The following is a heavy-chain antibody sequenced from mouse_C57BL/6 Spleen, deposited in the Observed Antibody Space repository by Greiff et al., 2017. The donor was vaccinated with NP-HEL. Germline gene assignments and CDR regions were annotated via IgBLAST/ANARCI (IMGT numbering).Heavy chain of an antibody. CDR2: ITHSGET. V-gene: IGHV12-3*01. Sequence: VKLQESGPGLVKPSQSLFLTCSITGFPITSGYYWIWIRQSPGKPLEWMGYITHSGETFYNPSLQSPISITRETSKNQFFLQLNSVTTEDTAMYYCAGDVSGYWYFDVWGTGTTVTVSS. CDR3: AGDVSGYWYFDV. CDR1: GFPITSGYY. D-gene: IGHD6-2*01. J-gene: IGHJ1*03.